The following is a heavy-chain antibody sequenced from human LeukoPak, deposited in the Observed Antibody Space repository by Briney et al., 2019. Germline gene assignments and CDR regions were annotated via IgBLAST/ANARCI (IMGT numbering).Heavy chain of an antibody. J-gene: IGHJ6*02. CDR1: GYTFTGYY. D-gene: IGHD2-2*01. CDR2: INPNSGGT. Sequence: ASVKVSCKASGYTFTGYYMHWVRQAPGQGLEWMGWINPNSGGTNYAQKFQGWVTMTRDTSISTAYMELSRLRSDDTAVYYCARDSSSTSHYYYGVDVWGQGTTVTVSS. V-gene: IGHV1-2*04. CDR3: ARDSSSTSHYYYGVDV.